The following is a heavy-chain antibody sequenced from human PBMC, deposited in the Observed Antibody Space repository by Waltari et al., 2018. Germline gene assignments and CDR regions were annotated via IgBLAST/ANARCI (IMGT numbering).Heavy chain of an antibody. CDR1: GDSVSSNSAA. Sequence: QVQLQQSGPGLVKPSQTLSVTCAISGDSVSSNSAAWNWIRQSPSRGLEGRERKWYRSEWYSDYAVSVNSRISININTSKNQFSLQLNSVTPQDTAVYYCARGLGSPLPAAELDCWGQGTLVTVSS. V-gene: IGHV6-1*01. D-gene: IGHD2-2*01. CDR3: ARGLGSPLPAAELDC. J-gene: IGHJ4*02. CDR2: KWYRSEWYS.